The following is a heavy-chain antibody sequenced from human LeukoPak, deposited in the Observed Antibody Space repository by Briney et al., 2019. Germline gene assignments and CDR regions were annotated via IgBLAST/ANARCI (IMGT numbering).Heavy chain of an antibody. CDR3: AKDSSGSYIPRYGMDV. D-gene: IGHD1-26*01. V-gene: IGHV3-23*01. CDR2: ISGSGGST. J-gene: IGHJ6*02. Sequence: GGALRLSCAASGFTFSSYARSWVRQAPGKGLEWVSAISGSGGSTYYADSVKGRFTISRDNSKNTLYLQMNSLRAEDTAVYYCAKDSSGSYIPRYGMDVWGQGTTVTVSS. CDR1: GFTFSSYA.